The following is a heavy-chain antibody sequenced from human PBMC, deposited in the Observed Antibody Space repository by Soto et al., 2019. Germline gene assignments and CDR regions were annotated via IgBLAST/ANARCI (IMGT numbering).Heavy chain of an antibody. J-gene: IGHJ4*02. Sequence: PSETLSLTCSVSGGSISSYYWTWIRQPPGKRLEFIGNVYSTGSTNYNPSLKSRVTMSVDTSNNQFSLKLRSVTAADTAVYYCARGSGSTFDYWGQGTLVTVSS. CDR2: VYSTGST. CDR3: ARGSGSTFDY. V-gene: IGHV4-59*01. CDR1: GGSISSYY. D-gene: IGHD3-10*01.